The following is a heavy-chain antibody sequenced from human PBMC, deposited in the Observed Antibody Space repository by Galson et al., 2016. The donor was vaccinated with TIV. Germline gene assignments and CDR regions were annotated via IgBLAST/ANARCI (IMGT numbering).Heavy chain of an antibody. D-gene: IGHD4-11*01. V-gene: IGHV1-24*01. CDR2: YDRENGER. J-gene: IGHJ4*01. Sequence: SVKVSCKVSGYRLSKLSMYWVRQAPGKGLEWMGGYDRENGERVHTQKFQGRVTMTEDPSTDTAYMDLRSLRSADTAVYFCATSRDYSQIFDYWGQGTLVTVSS. CDR3: ATSRDYSQIFDY. CDR1: GYRLSKLS.